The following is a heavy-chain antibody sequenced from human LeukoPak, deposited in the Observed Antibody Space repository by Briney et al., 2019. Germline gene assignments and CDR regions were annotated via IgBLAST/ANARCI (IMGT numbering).Heavy chain of an antibody. CDR1: GYTFTSYD. D-gene: IGHD3-9*01. CDR2: MNPNSGNT. CDR3: ARGPVVIRTSYYFDY. V-gene: IGHV1-8*03. J-gene: IGHJ4*02. Sequence: ASVKVSCKASGYTFTSYDINWGRQATGQGLEWMGWMNPNSGNTGYAQKFQGRVTITRNTSISTAYMELSSLRSEDTAVYYCARGPVVIRTSYYFDYWGQGTLDTVSS.